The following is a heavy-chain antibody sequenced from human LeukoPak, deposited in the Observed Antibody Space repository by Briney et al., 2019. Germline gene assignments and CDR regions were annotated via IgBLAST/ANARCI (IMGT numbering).Heavy chain of an antibody. D-gene: IGHD3-16*02. V-gene: IGHV3-23*01. J-gene: IGHJ4*02. Sequence: GGSLRLSCAVSGFTFSSYSVGWVRQAPGEGLEWVSSITGSGGRIYYADSLKARFTISRDNSKNTVYPQMNSLRAEDTAVYYCAKYRDYYFEYWGQGTLVTVSS. CDR1: GFTFSSYS. CDR3: AKYRDYYFEY. CDR2: ITGSGGRI.